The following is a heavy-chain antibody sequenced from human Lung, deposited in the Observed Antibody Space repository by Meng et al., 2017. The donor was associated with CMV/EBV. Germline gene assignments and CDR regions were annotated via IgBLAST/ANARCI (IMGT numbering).Heavy chain of an antibody. V-gene: IGHV3-48*04. CDR3: ARGVGSSGYYPDY. Sequence: GESXKISXLVSGFSFSSYSMNWVRQAPGKGLEWVSYISSGSSTIYYADSVKGRFTISRDNAKNSLYLQMNSLRAEDTAVYYCARGVGSSGYYPDYWGQGTLVTVSS. D-gene: IGHD3-22*01. J-gene: IGHJ4*02. CDR1: GFSFSSYS. CDR2: ISSGSSTI.